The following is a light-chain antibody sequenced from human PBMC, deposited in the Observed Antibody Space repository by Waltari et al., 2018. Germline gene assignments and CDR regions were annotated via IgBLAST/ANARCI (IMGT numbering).Light chain of an antibody. J-gene: IGKJ1*01. Sequence: DIQMTQSPSSLSASVGDRVTITCQAIQDISNYLNWYQQKPGTAPKLLIYDASNLDSGVPSRFSGSGSGTDFAVTISSLQPEDIATYYCQQYDNLPWTFGQGTKVEIK. V-gene: IGKV1-33*01. CDR3: QQYDNLPWT. CDR1: QDISNY. CDR2: DAS.